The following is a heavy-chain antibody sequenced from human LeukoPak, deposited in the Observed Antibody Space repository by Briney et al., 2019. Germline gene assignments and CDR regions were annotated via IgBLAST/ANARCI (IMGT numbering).Heavy chain of an antibody. CDR3: ARDQGSLTRSWYTGY. D-gene: IGHD6-13*01. CDR1: GYTFTGHH. CDR2: VNPYSGDT. J-gene: IGHJ4*02. Sequence: ASVKVSCKASGYTFTGHHIHWVRQAPGQGLEWMGRVNPYSGDTNFAQKFQGRVTMTRDTSITTAYMDLSSLTPGDTAVYFCARDQGSLTRSWYTGYWGQGTQVTVSS. V-gene: IGHV1-2*06.